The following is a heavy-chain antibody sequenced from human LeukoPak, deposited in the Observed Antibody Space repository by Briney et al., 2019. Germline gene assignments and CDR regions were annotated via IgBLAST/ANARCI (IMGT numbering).Heavy chain of an antibody. D-gene: IGHD2-15*01. V-gene: IGHV1-18*01. J-gene: IGHJ4*02. Sequence: ASVKVSCKASGYTFTSYGISWVRQAPGQGLEWMGWISAYNGNTNYAQKLQGRVTMTTDTSTSTAYMELRSLRSDDTAVYYCARDYCSGGSCYSGGEFDYWGQGTPVTVSS. CDR1: GYTFTSYG. CDR3: ARDYCSGGSCYSGGEFDY. CDR2: ISAYNGNT.